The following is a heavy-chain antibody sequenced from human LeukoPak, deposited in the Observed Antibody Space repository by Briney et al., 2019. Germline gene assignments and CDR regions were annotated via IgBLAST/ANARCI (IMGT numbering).Heavy chain of an antibody. D-gene: IGHD3-10*01. CDR3: ARGGYYYGSGSYSTPFDY. CDR2: MNPNSSNT. Sequence: ASVKVSCKASGYTFTSYDINWVRQATGQGLEWMGWMNPNSSNTGYAQKFQGRVTMTRNTSISTAYMELSSLRSEDTAVYYCARGGYYYGSGSYSTPFDYWGQGTLVTVSS. V-gene: IGHV1-8*01. CDR1: GYTFTSYD. J-gene: IGHJ4*02.